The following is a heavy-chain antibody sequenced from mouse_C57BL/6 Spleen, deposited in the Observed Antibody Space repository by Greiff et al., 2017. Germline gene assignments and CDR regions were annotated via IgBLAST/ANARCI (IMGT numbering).Heavy chain of an antibody. CDR2: INPSTGGT. V-gene: IGHV1-42*01. CDR3: ARKGPGAMDY. Sequence: EVQLQQSGPELVKPGASVKISCKASGYSFTGYYMNWVKQSPEKSLEWIGEINPSTGGTTYNQKFKAKATLTVDKSSSTAYMQLKSLTSEDSAVYYCARKGPGAMDYWGQGTSVTVSS. CDR1: GYSFTGYY. J-gene: IGHJ4*01.